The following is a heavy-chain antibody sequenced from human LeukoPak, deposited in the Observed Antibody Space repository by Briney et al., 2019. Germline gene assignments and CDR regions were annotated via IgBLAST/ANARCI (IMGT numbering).Heavy chain of an antibody. V-gene: IGHV3-74*01. CDR1: GFTFSSYW. Sequence: GGSLRLSCAASGFTFSSYWMHWVRQAPGKGLVWVSRINSDGSSTSYADSVKGRFTISRDNAKNMLYLQMNSLRAEDTAVYYCAREQWLQRAVDYWGQGTLVTVSS. CDR2: INSDGSST. CDR3: AREQWLQRAVDY. J-gene: IGHJ4*02. D-gene: IGHD6-19*01.